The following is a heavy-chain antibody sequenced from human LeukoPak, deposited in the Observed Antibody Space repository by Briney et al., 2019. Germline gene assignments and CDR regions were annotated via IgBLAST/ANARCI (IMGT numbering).Heavy chain of an antibody. D-gene: IGHD3-3*01. Sequence: SETLSLTCAVSGGSFTGAYWTWVRQPPGKGLEWIGYIYYSGSTNYNPSLKSRVTISVDTSKNQFSLKLSSVTAADTAVYYCARDRGRGYYDFWSGYYPYYMDVWGKGTTVTVSS. J-gene: IGHJ6*03. V-gene: IGHV4-59*01. CDR3: ARDRGRGYYDFWSGYYPYYMDV. CDR2: IYYSGST. CDR1: GGSFTGAY.